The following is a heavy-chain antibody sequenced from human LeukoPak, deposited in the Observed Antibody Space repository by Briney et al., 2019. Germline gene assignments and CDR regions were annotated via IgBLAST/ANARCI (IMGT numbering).Heavy chain of an antibody. CDR1: GNSLNNYH. J-gene: IGHJ4*02. V-gene: IGHV1-46*02. Sequence: EASVKVSCKASGNSLNNYHMHWVRQAPGQGLEWLGIIRPGGDGPNYAQKFQGRVTMTRDMSTSTVYMELSSLTSDDTAVYYCGRDPTYRNYFDSWGQGTLVTVSS. D-gene: IGHD1-1*01. CDR2: IRPGGDGP. CDR3: GRDPTYRNYFDS.